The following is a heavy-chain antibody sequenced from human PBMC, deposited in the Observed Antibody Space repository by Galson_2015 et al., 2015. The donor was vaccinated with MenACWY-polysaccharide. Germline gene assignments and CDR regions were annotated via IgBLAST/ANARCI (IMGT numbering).Heavy chain of an antibody. D-gene: IGHD1-1*01. Sequence: SLRLSCATSGFTFSDTWMSWVRQAPGKGLEWVALIKSDGSQEEYMDSVKGRFAISRDNAKNSLYLQINSLRVEDTAVYYCARDPNWRNSFGPWGQGTLVTVSS. CDR3: ARDPNWRNSFGP. J-gene: IGHJ5*02. CDR1: GFTFSDTW. V-gene: IGHV3-7*01. CDR2: IKSDGSQE.